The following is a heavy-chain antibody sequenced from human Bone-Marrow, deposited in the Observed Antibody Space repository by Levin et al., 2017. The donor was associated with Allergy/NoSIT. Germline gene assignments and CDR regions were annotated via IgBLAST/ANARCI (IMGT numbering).Heavy chain of an antibody. CDR2: ISWNSGSI. V-gene: IGHV3-9*01. J-gene: IGHJ6*02. Sequence: PGGSLRLSCAASGFTFDDYAMHWVRQAPGKGLEWVSGISWNSGSIGYADSVKGRFTISRDNAKNSLYLQMNSLRAEDTALYYCAKDHFPGYSSSWYASHYGMDVWGQGTTVTVSS. D-gene: IGHD6-13*01. CDR3: AKDHFPGYSSSWYASHYGMDV. CDR1: GFTFDDYA.